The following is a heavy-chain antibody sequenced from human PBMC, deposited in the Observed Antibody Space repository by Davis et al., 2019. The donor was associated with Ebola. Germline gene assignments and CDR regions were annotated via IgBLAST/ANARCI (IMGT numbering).Heavy chain of an antibody. Sequence: GESLKISCKGSGYSFTSYWIGWVRQMPGKGLEWMGIIYPGDSDTRYSPSFQGQVTISADKSISTAYLQWSSLKASDTAMYYCARHEGGPIVGATTSIDYWGQGTLVTVSS. J-gene: IGHJ4*02. CDR1: GYSFTSYW. CDR3: ARHEGGPIVGATTSIDY. CDR2: IYPGDSDT. D-gene: IGHD1-26*01. V-gene: IGHV5-51*01.